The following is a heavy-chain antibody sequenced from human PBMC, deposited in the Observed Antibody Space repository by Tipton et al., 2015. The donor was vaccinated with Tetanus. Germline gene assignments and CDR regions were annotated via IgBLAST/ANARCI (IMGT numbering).Heavy chain of an antibody. V-gene: IGHV4-30-2*01. CDR1: GDSISSAGYS. CDR3: ARHKQYYFDC. Sequence: TLSLTCAVSGDSISSAGYSWSWIRQPPGKGLEWIGFIYHNGGTYYNPSLKSRATISGDRSKNQFSLKLSSVTAADTAVYYCARHKQYYFDCWGQGTLVTVSS. CDR2: IYHNGGT. J-gene: IGHJ4*02. D-gene: IGHD4-11*01.